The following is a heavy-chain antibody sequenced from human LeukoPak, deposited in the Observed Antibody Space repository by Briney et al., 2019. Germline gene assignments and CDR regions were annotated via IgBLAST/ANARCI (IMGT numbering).Heavy chain of an antibody. CDR1: GGSISSSSYY. J-gene: IGHJ4*02. V-gene: IGHV4-39*07. CDR3: ARGRFNSDY. CDR2: INYSGST. Sequence: SETLSLTCTVSGGSISSSSYYWGWIRQPPGKGLEWIGRINYSGSTSYNPSLKSRVTIPVDTSKNQFSLKLNSMTAADTAVYYCARGRFNSDYWGQGTLVTVSS.